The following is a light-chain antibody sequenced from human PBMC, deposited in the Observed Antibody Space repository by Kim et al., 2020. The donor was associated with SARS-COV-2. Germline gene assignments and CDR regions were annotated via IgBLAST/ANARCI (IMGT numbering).Light chain of an antibody. CDR2: AAS. J-gene: IGKJ1*01. CDR3: QQYNDWPPWS. V-gene: IGKV3-15*01. CDR1: QSISTN. Sequence: EIVMTQSPATLSVSPGERVTLSCRASQSISTNLAWYQQKPGQAPRLLIYAASTRASGVPARFSGGGSGTEFTLTISSLQSVDFAVYHCQQYNDWPPWSFAQGTKVDIK.